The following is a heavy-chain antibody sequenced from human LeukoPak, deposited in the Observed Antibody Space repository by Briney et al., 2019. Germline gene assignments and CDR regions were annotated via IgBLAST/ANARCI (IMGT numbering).Heavy chain of an antibody. J-gene: IGHJ4*02. CDR3: AKGTQGPVLGLNN. D-gene: IGHD7-27*01. V-gene: IGHV3-23*01. CDR1: GFTFSSYA. Sequence: GGSLRLSCAASGFTFSSYAMSWVRQAPGKGLEWVSAISGSGGSTYYADSAKGRFTISRDNSKNTLYLQMNSLRAEDTAVYYCAKGTQGPVLGLNNWGQGTLVTVSS. CDR2: ISGSGGST.